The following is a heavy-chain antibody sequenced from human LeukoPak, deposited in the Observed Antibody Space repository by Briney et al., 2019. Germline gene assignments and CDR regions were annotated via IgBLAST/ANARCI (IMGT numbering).Heavy chain of an antibody. V-gene: IGHV1-2*06. CDR2: LNPNNGYT. CDR3: ARDLSSTSNWEFDY. D-gene: IGHD7-27*01. Sequence: GASEKVSCKTSGYTFIDYFIHWVRQAPGQGLEWMGRLNPNNGYTFYTEDFQGRVTMTSDTSISTAYMELSRLTSDDTALYYCARDLSSTSNWEFDYWGQGTLVTVSS. J-gene: IGHJ4*02. CDR1: GYTFIDYF.